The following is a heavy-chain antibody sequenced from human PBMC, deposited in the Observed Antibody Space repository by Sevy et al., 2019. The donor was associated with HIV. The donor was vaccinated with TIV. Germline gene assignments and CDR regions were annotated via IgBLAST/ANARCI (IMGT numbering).Heavy chain of an antibody. CDR2: IYYTGST. J-gene: IGHJ5*02. CDR3: ARAPPVRSGDDALNWFDP. D-gene: IGHD5-12*01. V-gene: IGHV4-59*01. CDR1: GGSISAYY. Sequence: SETLSLTCTVFGGSISAYYWSWIRQSPEKGLQYIGYIYYTGSTNHNPSLKSRVTISLDKSQNQFPLRLTSVTAADTATYYCARAPPVRSGDDALNWFDPWGQGTLVTVSS.